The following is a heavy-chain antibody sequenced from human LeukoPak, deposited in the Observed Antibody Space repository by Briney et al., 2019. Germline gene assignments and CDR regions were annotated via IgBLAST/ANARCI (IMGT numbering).Heavy chain of an antibody. V-gene: IGHV1-8*01. D-gene: IGHD3-10*01. CDR3: ARRELLWFGETDAFDI. CDR2: MNPNSGNT. J-gene: IGHJ3*02. Sequence: ASVKVSCRASGYTFTSYDINWVRQATGQGLEWMGWMNPNSGNTGYAQKFQGRVTMTRNTSISTAYMELSSLRSEDTAVYYCARRELLWFGETDAFDIWGQGTMVTVSS. CDR1: GYTFTSYD.